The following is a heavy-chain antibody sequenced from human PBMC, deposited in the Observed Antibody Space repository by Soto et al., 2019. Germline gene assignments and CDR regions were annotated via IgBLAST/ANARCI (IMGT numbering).Heavy chain of an antibody. CDR2: IYTSGST. Sequence: SETQSLTCTVSGGSISSYYWSWIRQPAGKGLEWIGRIYTSGSTNYNPSLKSRVTMSVDTSKNQFSLKLSSVTAADTAVYYCARDSSGYPLRYDAFDIWGQGTIVTVSS. J-gene: IGHJ3*02. CDR3: ARDSSGYPLRYDAFDI. CDR1: GGSISSYY. V-gene: IGHV4-4*07. D-gene: IGHD3-22*01.